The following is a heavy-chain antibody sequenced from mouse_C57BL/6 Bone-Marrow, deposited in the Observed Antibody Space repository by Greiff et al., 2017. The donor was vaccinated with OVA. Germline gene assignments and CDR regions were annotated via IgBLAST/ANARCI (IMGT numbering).Heavy chain of an antibody. V-gene: IGHV1-42*01. CDR1: GYSFTGYY. J-gene: IGHJ3*01. CDR2: INPSTGGT. D-gene: IGHD1-1*01. CDR3: ARGYYYGSRRAWFAY. Sequence: VQLQQSGPELVKPGASVKISCKASGYSFTGYYMNWVKQSPEKSLEWIGEINPSTGGTTYNQKFKAKATLTVAKSSSTAYMQLKSLTSEDSAVYYCARGYYYGSRRAWFAYWGQGTLVTVSA.